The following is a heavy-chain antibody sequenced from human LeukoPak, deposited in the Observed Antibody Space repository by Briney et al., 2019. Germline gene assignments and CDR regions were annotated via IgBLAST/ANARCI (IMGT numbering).Heavy chain of an antibody. Sequence: PGGSLRLSCAASGFTFSSYGMHWVRQAPGKGLEWVAFIRYDGSNKYYADSVKGRLTIYRDNSKNTLYLQMNSLRAEDTAVYYCARERNYYDSSGYYSPAYLDYWGQGTLVTVSS. J-gene: IGHJ4*02. CDR1: GFTFSSYG. D-gene: IGHD3-22*01. CDR2: IRYDGSNK. V-gene: IGHV3-30*02. CDR3: ARERNYYDSSGYYSPAYLDY.